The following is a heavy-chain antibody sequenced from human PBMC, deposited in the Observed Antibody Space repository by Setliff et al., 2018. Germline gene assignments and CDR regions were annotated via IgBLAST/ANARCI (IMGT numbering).Heavy chain of an antibody. Sequence: ASVKVSCKASGYTFTSYGISWVRQAPGQGLEWMGWISADNGNTNYAQKLQGRVTMTTDTSTSTAYMELRSLRSDDTAVYYCARGGVGGSSWESLDAFDIWGQGTMVTVSS. CDR2: ISADNGNT. V-gene: IGHV1-18*01. J-gene: IGHJ3*02. CDR3: ARGGVGGSSWESLDAFDI. D-gene: IGHD6-13*01. CDR1: GYTFTSYG.